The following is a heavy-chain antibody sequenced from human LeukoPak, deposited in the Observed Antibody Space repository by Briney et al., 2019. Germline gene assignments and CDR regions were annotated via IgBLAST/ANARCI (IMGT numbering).Heavy chain of an antibody. D-gene: IGHD3-9*01. CDR2: ISYDGNNK. CDR1: GFSFSNYA. CDR3: AGAREKYFDWSFYDY. V-gene: IGHV3-30*04. J-gene: IGHJ4*02. Sequence: GGSLRLSCAASGFSFSNYAMHWVRQAPGKGLEWVAVISYDGNNKYYTDSVKGRFTISRDNSKNTVYVQMNSLRREDTAVYYCAGAREKYFDWSFYDYWGQGTLVTVSS.